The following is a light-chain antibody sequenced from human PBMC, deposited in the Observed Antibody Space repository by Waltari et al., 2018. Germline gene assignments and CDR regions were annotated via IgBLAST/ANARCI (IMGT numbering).Light chain of an antibody. CDR2: EVG. V-gene: IGLV2-14*01. J-gene: IGLJ1*01. CDR3: SSYTSSITYV. Sequence: QSALTQPASVSGSPGQSLTISCTGSSSDVGGYNYVSWYHQHPDRAPNLLIYEVGSRPSGVSDRFSGSKSGNTASLTISGLQAEDEADYYCSSYTSSITYVFGVGTKVTVL. CDR1: SSDVGGYNY.